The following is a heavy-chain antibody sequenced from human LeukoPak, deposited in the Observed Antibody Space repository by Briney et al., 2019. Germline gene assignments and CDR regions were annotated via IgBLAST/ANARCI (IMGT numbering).Heavy chain of an antibody. V-gene: IGHV3-21*01. Sequence: GSLRLSCAASGFTFSSYSMNWVRQAPGKGLEWVSSISSSSSYIYYADSVKGRFTISRDNAENSLYLQMNSLRAEDTAVYYCARDRVTTGLFDYWGQGTLVTVSS. D-gene: IGHD4-17*01. CDR3: ARDRVTTGLFDY. CDR2: ISSSSSYI. CDR1: GFTFSSYS. J-gene: IGHJ4*02.